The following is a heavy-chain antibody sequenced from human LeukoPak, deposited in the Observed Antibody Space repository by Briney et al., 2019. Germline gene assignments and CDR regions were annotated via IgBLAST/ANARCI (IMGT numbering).Heavy chain of an antibody. CDR2: IYYSGST. CDR3: ARDGGIAARSLDC. CDR1: GGSISSYY. J-gene: IGHJ4*02. V-gene: IGHV4-59*01. D-gene: IGHD6-6*01. Sequence: PSETLSLTCTVSGGSISSYYWSWIRQPPGKGLEWIGYIYYSGSTNYNPSLKSRVTISVDTSKNQFSLKLSSVTAADTAVYYCARDGGIAARSLDCWGQGTLVTVSS.